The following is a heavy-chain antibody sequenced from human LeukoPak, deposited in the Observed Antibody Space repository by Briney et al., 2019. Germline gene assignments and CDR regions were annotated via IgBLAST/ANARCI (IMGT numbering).Heavy chain of an antibody. D-gene: IGHD3-22*01. Sequence: GASVKVSCKASGGTFSSYAISWVRQAPGQGLEWMGRIIPIFGTANYAQKFQGRVTITTDESTSTAYVELSSLRSEDTAVYYCARRGDSSGYYYIGSAFDIWGQGTMVTVSS. V-gene: IGHV1-69*05. J-gene: IGHJ3*02. CDR1: GGTFSSYA. CDR2: IIPIFGTA. CDR3: ARRGDSSGYYYIGSAFDI.